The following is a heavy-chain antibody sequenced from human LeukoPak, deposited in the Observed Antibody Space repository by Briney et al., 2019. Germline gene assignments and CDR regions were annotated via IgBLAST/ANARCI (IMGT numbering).Heavy chain of an antibody. J-gene: IGHJ5*02. CDR3: ARGYCSGGTCYLVENWFDP. CDR1: GYTFTGYY. Sequence: ASVKVSCKASGYTFTGYYMYWVRQAPGQGLEWMGRINPNSGGTDYAQNFQGRVTMTRDTSISTAYMELSGLRSDDTAVYYCARGYCSGGTCYLVENWFDPWGQGTLVTVFS. V-gene: IGHV1-2*06. D-gene: IGHD2-15*01. CDR2: INPNSGGT.